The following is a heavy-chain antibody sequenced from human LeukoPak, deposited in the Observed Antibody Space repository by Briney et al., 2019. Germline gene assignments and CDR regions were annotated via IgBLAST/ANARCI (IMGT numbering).Heavy chain of an antibody. Sequence: GGSLRLSCAASGFTVSSNYMSWVRQAPGKGLEWVSVVYSGGSTYYADSVKGRFSISRDNSKNTLYLQMNSLRAEDTAVYYCASSGNYYPYLLDYWGQGTLVTVSS. J-gene: IGHJ4*02. CDR1: GFTVSSNY. CDR3: ASSGNYYPYLLDY. D-gene: IGHD1-26*01. CDR2: VYSGGST. V-gene: IGHV3-53*01.